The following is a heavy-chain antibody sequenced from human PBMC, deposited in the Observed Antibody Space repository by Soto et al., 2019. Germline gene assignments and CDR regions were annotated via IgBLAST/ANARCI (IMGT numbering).Heavy chain of an antibody. CDR3: ARGGGPQGYYMDV. CDR2: INHSGST. CDR1: GGSFSGYY. D-gene: IGHD3-10*01. V-gene: IGHV4-34*01. J-gene: IGHJ6*03. Sequence: SETLSLTCAVYGGSFSGYYWSWIRQPPGKGLEWIGEINHSGSTNYNPSLKSRVTISVDTSKNQFSLKLSSVTAADTAVYYCARGGGPQGYYMDVWGKGTTVTVSS.